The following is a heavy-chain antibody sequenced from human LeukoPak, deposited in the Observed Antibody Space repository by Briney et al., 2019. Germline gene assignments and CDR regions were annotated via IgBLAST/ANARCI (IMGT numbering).Heavy chain of an antibody. CDR3: ARHDMDVAGGGLDFFDY. V-gene: IGHV4-59*08. CDR2: IYYSGST. D-gene: IGHD1-26*01. Sequence: PSETLSLACTVSGGSISRYYWSWIWQPPGKALEWIGYIYYSGSTNYNPSLKSRVTISVDTSKNQFSLKLSSVTAADTAVYYCARHDMDVAGGGLDFFDYWGQGTLVTVSS. J-gene: IGHJ4*02. CDR1: GGSISRYY.